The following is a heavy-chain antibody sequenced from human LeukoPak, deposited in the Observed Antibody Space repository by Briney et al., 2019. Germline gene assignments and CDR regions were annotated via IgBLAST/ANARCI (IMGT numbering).Heavy chain of an antibody. V-gene: IGHV3-23*01. Sequence: PGGSLRLSCAASGFTFSSYAMSWVRQAPGKGLEWVSAISGSGGSTYYADSVKGRFTISRDNSKNTLYLQMNSLRAEDTAVYYCAKKGRTHFKVQLEPDYWGQGALVTVSS. CDR3: AKKGRTHFKVQLEPDY. CDR2: ISGSGGST. D-gene: IGHD1-1*01. J-gene: IGHJ4*02. CDR1: GFTFSSYA.